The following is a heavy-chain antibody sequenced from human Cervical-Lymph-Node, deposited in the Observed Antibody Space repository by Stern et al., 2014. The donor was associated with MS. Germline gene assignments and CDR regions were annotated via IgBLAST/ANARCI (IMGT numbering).Heavy chain of an antibody. CDR1: GDTFINFA. CDR3: ARDNDDNGMDV. J-gene: IGHJ6*02. Sequence: QVQLVQFLAEAKKPGSSVRVPCTASGDTFINFAFSWVRQAPGQVLEWMGGIFPILGTINYAQKFQGRVTIAADESATTVYMEVNSLRSEDTAVYYCARDNDDNGMDVWGQGTTFTVSS. CDR2: IFPILGTI. V-gene: IGHV1-69*01. D-gene: IGHD1-1*01.